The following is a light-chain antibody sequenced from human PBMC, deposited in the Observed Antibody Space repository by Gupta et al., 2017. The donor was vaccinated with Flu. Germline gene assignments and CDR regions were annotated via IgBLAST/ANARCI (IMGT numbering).Light chain of an antibody. J-gene: IGKJ4*01. V-gene: IGKV3-11*01. Sequence: PEGTATLSCRASEHIGDYLSWFQQKPGQAPRLVMYHASKRATGIPPRFRGSGSGTEFTLTISTLEPEDFAIYYCQQRNVWPLTFGRGTRLEIK. CDR1: EHIGDY. CDR2: HAS. CDR3: QQRNVWPLT.